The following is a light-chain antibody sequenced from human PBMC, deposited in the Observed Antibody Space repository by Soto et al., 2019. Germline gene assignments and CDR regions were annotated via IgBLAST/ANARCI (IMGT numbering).Light chain of an antibody. CDR1: QSISSW. Sequence: DIQMTQSPSTLSASVGDRVTITCRASQSISSWLAWYQQKTGKAPKLLIYKASSLESGVPSRFSGSGSGTEFTLTISSLQPDDFATYYCQHYNSYSWTFGQGTKVEIK. CDR2: KAS. J-gene: IGKJ1*01. V-gene: IGKV1-5*03. CDR3: QHYNSYSWT.